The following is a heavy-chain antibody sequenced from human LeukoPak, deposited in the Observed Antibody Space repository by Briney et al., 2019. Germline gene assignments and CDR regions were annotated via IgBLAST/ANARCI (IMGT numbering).Heavy chain of an antibody. V-gene: IGHV1-3*01. CDR3: ARGGRRSTGDLAFDY. CDR2: INAGNGNT. Sequence: ASVKVSCKASGYTFTSYAMHWVRQAPGQRLEWMGWINAGNGNTKYSQKFQGRVTITRDTSASTAYMELSSLRSEDTAVYYCARGGRRSTGDLAFDYWGQGTLVTVSS. J-gene: IGHJ4*02. CDR1: GYTFTSYA. D-gene: IGHD7-27*01.